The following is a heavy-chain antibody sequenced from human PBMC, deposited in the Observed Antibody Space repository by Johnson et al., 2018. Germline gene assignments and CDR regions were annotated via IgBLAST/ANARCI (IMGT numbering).Heavy chain of an antibody. CDR1: GFIFSNYD. J-gene: IGHJ6*02. CDR2: ISYDGSKK. V-gene: IGHV3-33*05. Sequence: VQLVETGGGVVQHGRSLRLSCAASGFIFSNYDMHWVRQAPGKGLEWVAVISYDGSKKYYADSVKGRFTISRDNSKNPVYLQMNSLRRENTAVYYCANDRDVEWLCGMDGWGQGTTVTVSS. D-gene: IGHD6-19*01. CDR3: ANDRDVEWLCGMDG.